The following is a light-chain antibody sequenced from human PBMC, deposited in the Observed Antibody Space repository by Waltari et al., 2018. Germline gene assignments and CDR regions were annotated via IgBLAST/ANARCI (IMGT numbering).Light chain of an antibody. CDR1: KLGDKY. CDR3: HAWDNSFVL. Sequence: SYELTQPPSVSVSPGQTASITCSGDKLGDKYVCWYQQKPGQSPVLVMYQDKKRPSGIPERFSGSNSGNTATLTISGTQAADESDYYCHAWDNSFVLFGGGTKLTVL. CDR2: QDK. J-gene: IGLJ2*01. V-gene: IGLV3-1*01.